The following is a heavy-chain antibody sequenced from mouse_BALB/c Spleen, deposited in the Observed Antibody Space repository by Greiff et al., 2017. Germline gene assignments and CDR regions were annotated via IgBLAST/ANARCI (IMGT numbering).Heavy chain of an antibody. J-gene: IGHJ1*01. CDR1: GFSLTSYG. Sequence: VKLVESGPGLVAPSQSLSITCTVSGFSLTSYGVHWVRQPPGKGLEWLGVIWAGGSTNYNSALMSRLSISKDNSKSQVFLKMNSLQTDDTAMYYCAREVYYYGSSLSYWYFDVWGAGTTVTVSS. CDR2: IWAGGST. CDR3: AREVYYYGSSLSYWYFDV. D-gene: IGHD1-1*01. V-gene: IGHV2-9*02.